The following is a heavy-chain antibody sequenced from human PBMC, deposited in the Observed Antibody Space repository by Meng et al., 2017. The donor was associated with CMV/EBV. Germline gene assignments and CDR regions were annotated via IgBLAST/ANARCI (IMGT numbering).Heavy chain of an antibody. CDR3: AREAYSCTSTSCYGVYFDY. CDR1: ISRSSW. Sequence: ISRSSWWSWVRQPPGKGLEWIGEIYHSGSANYNPSLKSRVTISVDKSKNQFSLKLSSVTAADTAVYYCAREAYSCTSTSCYGVYFDYWGQGTLVTVSS. D-gene: IGHD2-2*01. J-gene: IGHJ4*02. CDR2: IYHSGSA. V-gene: IGHV4-4*02.